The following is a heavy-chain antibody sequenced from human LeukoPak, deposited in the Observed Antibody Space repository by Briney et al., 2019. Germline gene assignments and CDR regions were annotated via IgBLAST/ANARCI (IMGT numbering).Heavy chain of an antibody. CDR3: AREYVWGSYRYTSFDY. CDR1: GGSISSGDYS. CDR2: IYYSGST. D-gene: IGHD3-16*02. Sequence: PSETLSLTCTVSGGSISSGDYSWSWIRQPPGKGLEWIGYIYYSGSTYYNPSLKSRVTISVDTSKNQFSLKLSSVTAADTAVYYCAREYVWGSYRYTSFDYWGQGTLVTVSS. J-gene: IGHJ4*02. V-gene: IGHV4-30-4*01.